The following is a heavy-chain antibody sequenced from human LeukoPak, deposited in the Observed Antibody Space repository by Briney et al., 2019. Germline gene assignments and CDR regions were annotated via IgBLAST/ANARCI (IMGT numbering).Heavy chain of an antibody. Sequence: GGSLRLSCAASGFTFNSYAMSWVRQAPGKGLEWVSAISGSGGSTYYADSVKGRFTISRDNSKNTLYLQMNSLRAEDTAVYYCAFQRDGYNYFDYWGQGTLVTVSS. CDR2: ISGSGGST. CDR3: AFQRDGYNYFDY. V-gene: IGHV3-23*01. CDR1: GFTFNSYA. J-gene: IGHJ4*02. D-gene: IGHD5-24*01.